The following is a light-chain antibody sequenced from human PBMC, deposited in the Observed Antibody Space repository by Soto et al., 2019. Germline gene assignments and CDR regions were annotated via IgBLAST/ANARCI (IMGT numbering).Light chain of an antibody. CDR3: QQKWT. CDR1: QSVSSN. Sequence: EIVMTQSPATLSVSPGERATLSCRASQSVSSNLAWYQQKPGQAPRLLIYGASTRATGIPARFSGSGSGTEFTLTISSLQPDDFATYYCQQKWTFGQGTKVDI. CDR2: GAS. V-gene: IGKV3-15*01. J-gene: IGKJ1*01.